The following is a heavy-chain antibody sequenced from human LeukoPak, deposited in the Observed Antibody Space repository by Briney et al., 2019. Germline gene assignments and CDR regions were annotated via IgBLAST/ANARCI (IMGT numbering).Heavy chain of an antibody. J-gene: IGHJ4*02. CDR2: INPNSGGT. Sequence: ASVKVSCKASGYTFTGYYMHWVRQAPGQGLEWMGWINPNSGGTNYAQKFQGRVTMTRDTSISTAYMELSRLRSDDTAVYYCARVGETNLTELTGDFDYWGQGTLVTVSS. CDR1: GYTFTGYY. CDR3: ARVGETNLTELTGDFDY. V-gene: IGHV1-2*02. D-gene: IGHD7-27*01.